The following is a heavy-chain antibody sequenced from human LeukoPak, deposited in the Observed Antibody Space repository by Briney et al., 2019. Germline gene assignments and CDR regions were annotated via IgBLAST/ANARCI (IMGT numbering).Heavy chain of an antibody. V-gene: IGHV3-21*01. D-gene: IGHD1-1*01. CDR3: ARIQLYHGDFDS. Sequence: GGPLRLSCAASGFTFSSYSMNWVRQAPGKGREWVSSISISSSYIYYADSVKGRFTISRDDAKNSLPLQMNSRRAEDTATYFCARIQLYHGDFDSWGQGTLVTVSS. CDR2: ISISSSYI. CDR1: GFTFSSYS. J-gene: IGHJ4*02.